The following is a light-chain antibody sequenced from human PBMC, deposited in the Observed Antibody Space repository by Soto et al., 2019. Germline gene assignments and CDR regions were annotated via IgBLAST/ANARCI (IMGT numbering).Light chain of an antibody. CDR3: QQYGSSFT. V-gene: IGKV3-20*01. Sequence: EIVLTQSPGTLSLSPGERATFSCRASQSVSSSYLAWYQQKPGQAPRPLIYGASSRATGIPDRFSGSGSGTDFTLTISRLEPEDFAVYYCQQYGSSFTFGPGTKVDIK. J-gene: IGKJ3*01. CDR1: QSVSSSY. CDR2: GAS.